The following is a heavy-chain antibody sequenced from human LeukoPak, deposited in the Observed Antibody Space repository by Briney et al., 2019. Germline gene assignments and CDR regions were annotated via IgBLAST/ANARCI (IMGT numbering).Heavy chain of an antibody. CDR1: GFTFSSYG. Sequence: GGSLRLSCAASGFTFSSYGMNWVRQAPGKGLEWVSAISGSGGSTYYADSVKGRFTISRDNSKNTLYLQMNSLRAEDTAVYYCAKVRWRYNDAFDIWGQGTMVTVSS. D-gene: IGHD2-2*02. V-gene: IGHV3-23*01. CDR3: AKVRWRYNDAFDI. J-gene: IGHJ3*02. CDR2: ISGSGGST.